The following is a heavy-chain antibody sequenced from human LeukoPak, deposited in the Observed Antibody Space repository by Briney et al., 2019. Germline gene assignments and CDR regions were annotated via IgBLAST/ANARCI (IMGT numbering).Heavy chain of an antibody. CDR2: IYYSGST. D-gene: IGHD3-10*01. V-gene: IGHV4-39*07. CDR1: GGSISSSSYY. CDR3: ARGGYYGSGNDFRFDP. J-gene: IGHJ5*02. Sequence: SETLSLTCTVSGGSISSSSYYWGWIRQPPGKGLEWIGSIYYSGSTYYNPSLKIRVTISVDTSKNQFSLQLSSVTAADRAVYYCARGGYYGSGNDFRFDPWGKGTLVTVSS.